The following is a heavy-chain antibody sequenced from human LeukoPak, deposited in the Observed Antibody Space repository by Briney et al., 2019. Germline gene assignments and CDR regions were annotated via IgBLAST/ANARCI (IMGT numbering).Heavy chain of an antibody. Sequence: KASETLSLTCTVSGGSISRYYWSWIRQPPGKGLEWIGYIYYSGSTNYNPSLKSRVTIAVDTSKNQFSLKLSSVTAADTAVYYCARAFSRITIFGVVTPNWFDPWGQGTLVTVSS. CDR1: GGSISRYY. J-gene: IGHJ5*02. CDR3: ARAFSRITIFGVVTPNWFDP. V-gene: IGHV4-59*01. D-gene: IGHD3-3*01. CDR2: IYYSGST.